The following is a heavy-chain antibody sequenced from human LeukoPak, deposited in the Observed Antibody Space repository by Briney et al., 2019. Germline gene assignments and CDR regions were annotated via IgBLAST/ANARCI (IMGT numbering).Heavy chain of an antibody. J-gene: IGHJ4*02. D-gene: IGHD4-23*01. CDR2: ISGSGGST. V-gene: IGHV3-23*01. CDR3: AKDHTRQPYGGAFDY. Sequence: GGTLRLSCAASGFTFSSYGMSWVRQAPGKGLEWVSAISGSGGSTYYADSVKGRFTISRDNSKNTLYLQMNSLRAEDTAVYYCAKDHTRQPYGGAFDYWGQGTLVTVSS. CDR1: GFTFSSYG.